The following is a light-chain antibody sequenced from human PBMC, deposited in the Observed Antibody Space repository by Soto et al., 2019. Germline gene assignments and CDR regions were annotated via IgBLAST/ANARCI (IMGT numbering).Light chain of an antibody. CDR3: QQYYYWPPYT. CDR2: GAS. J-gene: IGKJ2*01. V-gene: IGKV3-15*01. CDR1: QSVGTN. Sequence: EIVMTQSPATLSVSPGERPTPSSRPSQSVGTNLVWYQHKPGQAPRPLIYGASIRATGIPARFSASGSGTEFTLTISSLQSEDSAVYFCQQYYYWPPYTFGQGTKVDIK.